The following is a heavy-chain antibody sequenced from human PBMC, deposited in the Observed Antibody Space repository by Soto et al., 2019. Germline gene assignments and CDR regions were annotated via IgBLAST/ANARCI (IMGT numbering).Heavy chain of an antibody. CDR3: ASRGQLGELSW. J-gene: IGHJ4*02. CDR1: GGSISSYY. CDR2: IYYSGST. V-gene: IGHV4-59*01. Sequence: SETLSLTCTVSGGSISSYYWSWIRQPPGKGLEWIGYIYYSGSTNYNPSLKSRVTISVDTSKNQFSLKLSSVTAADTAVYYCASRGQLGELSWWGQGTLVTVS. D-gene: IGHD3-16*02.